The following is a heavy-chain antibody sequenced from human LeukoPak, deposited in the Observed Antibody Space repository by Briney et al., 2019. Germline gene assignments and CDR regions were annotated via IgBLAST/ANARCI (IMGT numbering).Heavy chain of an antibody. Sequence: PGGSLRLSCAASAFTFSTYAIHWVRQAPGKGLQWVALISYDGSTKYYADSVKGRFTISRDNSKNTLYLQMNSLRAEDTAVYYCARERGRWGFDYWGQGTLVTVSS. CDR2: ISYDGSTK. D-gene: IGHD3-16*01. CDR1: AFTFSTYA. V-gene: IGHV3-30*14. CDR3: ARERGRWGFDY. J-gene: IGHJ4*02.